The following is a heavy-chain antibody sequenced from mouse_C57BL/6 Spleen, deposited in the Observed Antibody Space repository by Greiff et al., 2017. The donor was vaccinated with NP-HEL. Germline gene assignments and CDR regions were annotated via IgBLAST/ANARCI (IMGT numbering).Heavy chain of an antibody. CDR3: ARCDGYFYAMDY. CDR2: IYPRSGNN. V-gene: IGHV1-81*01. J-gene: IGHJ4*01. CDR1: GYTFTSYG. D-gene: IGHD2-3*01. Sequence: QVQLQQSGAELARPGASVKLSCKASGYTFTSYGISWVKQRTGQGLEWIGEIYPRSGNNYYNAKFKGKATLTAEKSSSTAYMELRSLTSEDSAVYFCARCDGYFYAMDYWGQGTSVTVSS.